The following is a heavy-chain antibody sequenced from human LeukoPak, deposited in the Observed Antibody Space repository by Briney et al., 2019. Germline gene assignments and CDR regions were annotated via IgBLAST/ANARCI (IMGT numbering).Heavy chain of an antibody. CDR2: IYYSGST. CDR3: ARETRSTIFGVVMKAYFDY. Sequence: SETLSLTCTVSGGSISSYYWSWIRQPPGKGLEWIGYIYYSGSTNYNPSLKSRVTISVDTSKNQFSLKLSSVTAADTAVNYCARETRSTIFGVVMKAYFDYWGQGTLVTVSS. D-gene: IGHD3-3*01. V-gene: IGHV4-59*01. J-gene: IGHJ4*02. CDR1: GGSISSYY.